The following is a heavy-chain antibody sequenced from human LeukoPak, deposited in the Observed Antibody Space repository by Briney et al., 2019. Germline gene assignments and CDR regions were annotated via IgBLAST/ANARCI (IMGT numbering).Heavy chain of an antibody. D-gene: IGHD5-12*01. J-gene: IGHJ5*02. CDR3: ATFLLADIVATIGVGWFDP. V-gene: IGHV4-4*07. CDR1: GGSISSYY. Sequence: SETLSLTCTVSGGSISSYYWSWIRQPAGKGLEWVGHIYTSGSTNYNPSLKSRVTMSVDTSKNQFSLKLSSVTAADTAVYCCATFLLADIVATIGVGWFDPWGQGTLVTVSS. CDR2: IYTSGST.